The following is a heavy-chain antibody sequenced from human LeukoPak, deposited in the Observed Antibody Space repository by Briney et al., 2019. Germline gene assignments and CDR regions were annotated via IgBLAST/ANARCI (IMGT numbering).Heavy chain of an antibody. CDR1: GGSISSGSYY. CDR2: IYTSGST. J-gene: IGHJ1*01. V-gene: IGHV4-61*02. CDR3: ARARGYCSGGSCPNGDQFQH. D-gene: IGHD2-15*01. Sequence: SETLSLTCTVSGGSISSGSYYWSWIRQPAGKGLEWIGRIYTSGSTNYNPSLKSRVTISVDTSKNQFSLKLSSVTAADTAVYYCARARGYCSGGSCPNGDQFQHWGQGTLVTVSS.